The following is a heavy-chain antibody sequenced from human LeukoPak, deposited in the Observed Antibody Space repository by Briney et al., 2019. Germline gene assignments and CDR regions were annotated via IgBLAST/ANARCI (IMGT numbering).Heavy chain of an antibody. J-gene: IGHJ4*02. CDR1: GFTFGNYA. Sequence: GGSLRLSCTASGFTFGNYAMSWVRQAPGKGLEWVGFIRSKAYGGTIEYAASVKDRFTISRDDSKSIVYLQMNSLKTEDIAVYYCTRASRPYDILTGYQDYWGQGALVTVSS. V-gene: IGHV3-49*04. D-gene: IGHD3-9*01. CDR2: IRSKAYGGTI. CDR3: TRASRPYDILTGYQDY.